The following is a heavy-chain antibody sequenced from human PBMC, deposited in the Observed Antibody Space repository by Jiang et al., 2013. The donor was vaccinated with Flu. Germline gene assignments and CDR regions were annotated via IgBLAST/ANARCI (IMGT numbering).Heavy chain of an antibody. Sequence: GLLKPSETLSLTCTVSGGSISSSSYYWGWIRQPPGKGLEWIGSIYYSGSTNYNPSLKSRVTISVDTSKNQFSLKLSSVTAADTAVYYCARHGYNPLTGDSSAFDIWGQGTMVTVSS. CDR2: IYYSGST. J-gene: IGHJ3*02. D-gene: IGHD7-27*01. CDR1: GGSISSSSYY. CDR3: ARHGYNPLTGDSSAFDI. V-gene: IGHV4-39*01.